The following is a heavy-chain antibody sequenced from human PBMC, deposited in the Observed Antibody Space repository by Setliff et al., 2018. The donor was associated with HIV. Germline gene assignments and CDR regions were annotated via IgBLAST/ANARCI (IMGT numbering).Heavy chain of an antibody. Sequence: VASVKVSCKASGYTFTSYAMHWLRQAPGQRFEWMGWINAGNGNTKYSQKFQDRVTITRDTSASTAYMELSSLRSEDTAVYYCASIDCGGDCYSYYYYAMDVWGQGTTVTVSS. D-gene: IGHD2-21*02. CDR2: INAGNGNT. CDR1: GYTFTSYA. CDR3: ASIDCGGDCYSYYYYAMDV. V-gene: IGHV1-3*01. J-gene: IGHJ6*02.